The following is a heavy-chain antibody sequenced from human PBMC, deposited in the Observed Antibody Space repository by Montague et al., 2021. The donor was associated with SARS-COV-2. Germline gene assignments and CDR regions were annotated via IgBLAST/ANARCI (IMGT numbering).Heavy chain of an antibody. D-gene: IGHD2-15*01. CDR3: ARQEPIVVVVAAARGWFDP. J-gene: IGHJ5*02. CDR2: IYYSGST. Sequence: SETLSLTCTVSGGFISSSSYYWGWIRQPPGRGLEWIGSIYYSGSTYYNPSLKSRVTISVDMSKNQFSLKLSSVTAADTAVYYCARQEPIVVVVAAARGWFDPWGQGTLVTVSS. V-gene: IGHV4-39*01. CDR1: GGFISSSSYY.